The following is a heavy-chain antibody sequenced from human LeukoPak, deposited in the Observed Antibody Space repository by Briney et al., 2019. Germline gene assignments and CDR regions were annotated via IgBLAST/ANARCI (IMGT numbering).Heavy chain of an antibody. CDR1: GYSISSGYY. J-gene: IGHJ6*03. V-gene: IGHV4-38-2*01. CDR3: ARQDYYYYYMDV. CDR2: IYHSGST. Sequence: SETLSLTCAVSGYSISSGYYWGWIRQPPGKGLEWIGSIYHSGSTYYNPSLKSRVTISVDTSKNQFSLKLSSMTAADTAVYYCARQDYYYYYMDVWGKGTTVTVSS.